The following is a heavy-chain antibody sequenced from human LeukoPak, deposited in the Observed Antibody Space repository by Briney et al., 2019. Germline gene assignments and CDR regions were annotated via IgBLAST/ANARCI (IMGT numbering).Heavy chain of an antibody. CDR3: AKGSFYYERKAFDI. CDR1: GFTFSSYA. Sequence: GGSLRLSCAASGFTFSSYAMHWVRQAPGKGLEWVAVISYDGSKKFHADSVKGRFSISRDNSKNTLYLQMNSLRAEDTAVYYCAKGSFYYERKAFDIWGQGTMVTVSS. J-gene: IGHJ3*02. CDR2: ISYDGSKK. V-gene: IGHV3-30-3*01. D-gene: IGHD3-22*01.